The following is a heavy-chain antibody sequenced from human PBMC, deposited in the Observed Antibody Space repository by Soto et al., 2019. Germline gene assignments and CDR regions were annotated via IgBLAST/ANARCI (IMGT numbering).Heavy chain of an antibody. J-gene: IGHJ6*02. CDR1: GYSFTTHG. CDR2: ISAYNGDT. Sequence: SVKVSCKASGYSFTTHGISWVRRAPGHGLEWMGWISAYNGDTHYVQRFQGRLTMTTDTSTSTAYMELRSLTSDDTAVYYCARDPPFSGILRGTPLMDVWGQGSTVTVSS. D-gene: IGHD4-17*01. CDR3: ARDPPFSGILRGTPLMDV. V-gene: IGHV1-18*04.